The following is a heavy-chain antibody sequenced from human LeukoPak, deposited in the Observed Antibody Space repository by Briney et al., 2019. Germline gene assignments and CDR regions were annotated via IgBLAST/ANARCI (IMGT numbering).Heavy chain of an antibody. D-gene: IGHD3-10*01. CDR2: INHSGST. J-gene: IGHJ4*02. V-gene: IGHV4-34*01. CDR3: ARHRTYYFGSGSYLDY. CDR1: GGSFSGYY. Sequence: SETLSLTCAVYGGSFSGYYWSWIRQPPGKGLEWIGEINHSGSTNYNPSLKSRVIISGDTSKNQFSLKLSSVTAADTAVYYCARHRTYYFGSGSYLDYWGQGALVTVSS.